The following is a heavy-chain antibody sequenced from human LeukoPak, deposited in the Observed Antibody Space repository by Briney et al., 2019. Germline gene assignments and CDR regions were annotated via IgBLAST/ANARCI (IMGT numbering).Heavy chain of an antibody. J-gene: IGHJ4*02. V-gene: IGHV3-30*03. CDR3: HVLGSALKPDS. CDR2: ISDDGSNR. CDR1: VFTFSTYG. D-gene: IGHD1-26*01. Sequence: GGSLRLSCACSVFTFSTYGLHWVRQTPDKGLEWLAAISDDGSNRYYADSVKGRFTISRDNSKTALYLQMSSLRAHGTAVYYCHVLGSALKPDSWGQGTMVTVSS.